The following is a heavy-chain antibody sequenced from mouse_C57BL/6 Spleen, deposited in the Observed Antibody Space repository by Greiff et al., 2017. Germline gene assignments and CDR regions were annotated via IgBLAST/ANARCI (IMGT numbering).Heavy chain of an antibody. D-gene: IGHD2-3*01. J-gene: IGHJ2*01. CDR3: ARISLDGTRDY. Sequence: VQLQQSVAELVRPGASVKLSCTASGFNIKNTFMPWVKQRPEQGLEWIGMIDPANGNTKYAPNFQGKATITADTSSNTAYLQLSSLTSEDTAIYYCARISLDGTRDYWGQGTTLTVSS. CDR2: IDPANGNT. CDR1: GFNIKNTF. V-gene: IGHV14-3*01.